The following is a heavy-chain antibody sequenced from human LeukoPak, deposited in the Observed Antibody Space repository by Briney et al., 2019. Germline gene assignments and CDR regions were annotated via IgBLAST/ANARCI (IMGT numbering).Heavy chain of an antibody. V-gene: IGHV1-18*01. Sequence: ASVKVSCKASGYTFTSYGTSWVRQAPGQGLEWMGWISAYNGNTNYAQKLQGRVTMTTDTSTSTAYMELRSLRSDDTAVYYCARDGDFWSGPRPHNWFDPWGQGTLVTVSS. CDR3: ARDGDFWSGPRPHNWFDP. CDR1: GYTFTSYG. J-gene: IGHJ5*02. CDR2: ISAYNGNT. D-gene: IGHD3-3*01.